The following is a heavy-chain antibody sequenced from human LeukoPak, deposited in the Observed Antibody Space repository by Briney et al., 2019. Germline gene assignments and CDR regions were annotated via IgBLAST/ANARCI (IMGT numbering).Heavy chain of an antibody. J-gene: IGHJ4*02. CDR1: GFTFSSYS. V-gene: IGHV3-21*01. CDR3: ARDDGSGSSYYFDY. Sequence: GGSLRLSCAASGFTFSSYSMNWVRQAPGKGPEWVSSISSSSSYIYYADSVKGRSTISRDNAKNSLYLQMNSLRAEDTAVYYCARDDGSGSSYYFDYWGQGTLVTVSS. D-gene: IGHD3-10*01. CDR2: ISSSSSYI.